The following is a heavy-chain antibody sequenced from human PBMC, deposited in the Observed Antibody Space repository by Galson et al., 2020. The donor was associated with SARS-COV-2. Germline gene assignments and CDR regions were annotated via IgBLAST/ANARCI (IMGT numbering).Heavy chain of an antibody. CDR3: ARDGVGQRLVLLSDY. V-gene: IGHV1-3*01. Sequence: ASVKVSCKASGYTFTNYALHWVRQAPGQSPEWMGWINAGNGNTKYSEKFQDRVTITRDTSASTAYMELSGLRSEDTAVYYCARDGVGQRLVLLSDYWAQGTLVTVSS. CDR2: INAGNGNT. J-gene: IGHJ4*02. CDR1: GYTFTNYA. D-gene: IGHD6-19*01.